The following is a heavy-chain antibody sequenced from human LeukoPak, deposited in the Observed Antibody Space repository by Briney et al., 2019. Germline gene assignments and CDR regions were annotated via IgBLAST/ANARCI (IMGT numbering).Heavy chain of an antibody. CDR1: GFTFSSYW. Sequence: GGSLRLSCAASGFTFSSYWMSWVRQAPGKGLEWVADIKHDGSEAYYVASVKGRFTISKDNAKNSLYLQMNSLRTEDTAVYYCVKGRGGYVKYKTFDYWGQGTLVTVSS. J-gene: IGHJ4*02. D-gene: IGHD5-12*01. CDR2: IKHDGSEA. CDR3: VKGRGGYVKYKTFDY. V-gene: IGHV3-7*01.